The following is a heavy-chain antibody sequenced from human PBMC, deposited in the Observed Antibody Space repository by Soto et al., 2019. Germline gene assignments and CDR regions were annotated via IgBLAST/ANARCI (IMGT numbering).Heavy chain of an antibody. CDR3: ARESPWGGATY. CDR1: GGSISSGGYS. Sequence: SETLSLTCAVSGGSISSGGYSWSWIRQPPGKGLEWIGYIYYSGSTNYNPSLKSRVTISVDTSKNQFSLKLSSVTAADTAVYYCARESPWGGATYWGQGTLVTVSS. J-gene: IGHJ4*02. V-gene: IGHV4-61*08. CDR2: IYYSGST. D-gene: IGHD1-26*01.